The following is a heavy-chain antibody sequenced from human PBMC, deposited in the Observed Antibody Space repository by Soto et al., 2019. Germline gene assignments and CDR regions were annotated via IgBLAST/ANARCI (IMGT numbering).Heavy chain of an antibody. J-gene: IGHJ6*02. CDR2: IYYSGST. CDR3: ARVHPEGYYDSSGYPYYYYYGMDV. V-gene: IGHV4-59*01. D-gene: IGHD3-22*01. CDR1: GGSISSYY. Sequence: QVQLQESGPGLVKPSETLSLTCTVSGGSISSYYWSWIRQPPGKGLEWIGYIYYSGSTNYNPSLKSRVTISVDTSKNQFSLKLSSVTAADTAVYYCARVHPEGYYDSSGYPYYYYYGMDVWGQGTTVTVSS.